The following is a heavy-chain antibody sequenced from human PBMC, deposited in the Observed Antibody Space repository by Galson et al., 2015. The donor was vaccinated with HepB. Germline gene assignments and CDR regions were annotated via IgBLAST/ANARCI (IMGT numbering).Heavy chain of an antibody. CDR2: ISSSSTI. Sequence: SLRLSCAASGFTFSSYCMNWVRQAPGKGLEWVSYISSSSTIYYADSVKGRFTISRDNAKNSLYLQMNSLRAEDTAVYYCARSSTMYSSGWPPGYWGQGTLVTVSS. V-gene: IGHV3-48*01. CDR3: ARSSTMYSSGWPPGY. J-gene: IGHJ4*02. D-gene: IGHD6-19*01. CDR1: GFTFSSYC.